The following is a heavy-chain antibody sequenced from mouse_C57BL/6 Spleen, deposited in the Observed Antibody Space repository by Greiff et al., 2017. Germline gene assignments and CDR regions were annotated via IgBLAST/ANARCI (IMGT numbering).Heavy chain of an antibody. D-gene: IGHD1-1*01. CDR1: GYTFTSYW. J-gene: IGHJ2*01. V-gene: IGHV1-64*01. Sequence: QVQLKQPGAELVKPGASVKLSCKASGYTFTSYWMHWVKQRPGQGLEWIGMIHPHSGSTNYNEKFKSKATLTVDKSSSTAYMQLSSLTSEDSAVYYCARNYGSRMFDYWGQGTTLTVSS. CDR3: ARNYGSRMFDY. CDR2: IHPHSGST.